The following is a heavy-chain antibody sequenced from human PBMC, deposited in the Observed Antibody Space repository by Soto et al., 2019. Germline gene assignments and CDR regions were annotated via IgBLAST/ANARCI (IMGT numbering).Heavy chain of an antibody. D-gene: IGHD3-10*01. J-gene: IGHJ4*02. V-gene: IGHV3-30*18. Sequence: GGSLRLSCAASGFTFSSYGMHWVRQAPGKGLEWVAVISYDGSNKYYADSVKGRFTISRDNSKNTLYLQMNDLRAEDTAVYYCAKTEELWSTRDFDYWGQGTLVTVSS. CDR2: ISYDGSNK. CDR1: GFTFSSYG. CDR3: AKTEELWSTRDFDY.